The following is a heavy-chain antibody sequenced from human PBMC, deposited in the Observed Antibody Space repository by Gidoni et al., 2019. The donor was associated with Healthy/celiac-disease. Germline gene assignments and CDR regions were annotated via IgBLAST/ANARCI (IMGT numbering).Heavy chain of an antibody. D-gene: IGHD3-10*01. CDR2: INPNSGGT. J-gene: IGHJ4*02. Sequence: QVQLVQSGAEVKKPGASVKVSCKASGYTFTGYYMHWVRQAPGQGLEWMGWINPNSGGTNYAQKFQGRVTMTRDTSNSTAYMELSRLRSDDTAVYYCARADVITMVRGAEGDYWGQGTLVTVSS. CDR3: ARADVITMVRGAEGDY. CDR1: GYTFTGYY. V-gene: IGHV1-2*02.